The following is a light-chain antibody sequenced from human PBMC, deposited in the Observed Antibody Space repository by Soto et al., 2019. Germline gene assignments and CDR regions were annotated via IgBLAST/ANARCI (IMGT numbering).Light chain of an antibody. CDR3: QQSSNWPPIT. V-gene: IGKV3D-20*02. J-gene: IGKJ5*01. CDR2: AAS. Sequence: EIVLPQSPGTLSLSPGARAPLSGRASQSVSSSALAWYQQKPGQAPRLLIYAASSRATGISDRFSGSRSGTDFTLIINRLDPEDFAVYYCQQSSNWPPITFGQGTRLDI. CDR1: QSVSSSA.